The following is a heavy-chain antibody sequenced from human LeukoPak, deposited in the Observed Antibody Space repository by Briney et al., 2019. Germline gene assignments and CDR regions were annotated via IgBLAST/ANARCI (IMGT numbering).Heavy chain of an antibody. Sequence: GGSLRLSCKASGFGFSSYEMNWVRQAPGRGLEWIAYIGSSGLTSGSKMFYADSVKGRFTISRDNAKNSLYLQMNSLRAEDMALYYCAKGSIAAAKPHFDYWGQGTLVTVSS. V-gene: IGHV3-48*03. CDR3: AKGSIAAAKPHFDY. CDR2: IGSSGLTSGSKM. D-gene: IGHD6-13*01. J-gene: IGHJ4*02. CDR1: GFGFSSYE.